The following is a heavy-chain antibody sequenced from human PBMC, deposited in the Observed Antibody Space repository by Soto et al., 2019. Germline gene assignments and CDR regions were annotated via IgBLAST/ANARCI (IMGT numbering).Heavy chain of an antibody. Sequence: SETLSLTCAIYGGSFRGYYWSWIRQPPGKGLEWIGEINHSGSTNYNPSLKSRVTISVDTSKNQFSLKLSSVTAADTAVYYCARHCPVGATGWFDPWGQGTLVTVS. CDR1: GGSFRGYY. V-gene: IGHV4-34*01. J-gene: IGHJ5*02. CDR3: ARHCPVGATGWFDP. CDR2: INHSGST. D-gene: IGHD1-26*01.